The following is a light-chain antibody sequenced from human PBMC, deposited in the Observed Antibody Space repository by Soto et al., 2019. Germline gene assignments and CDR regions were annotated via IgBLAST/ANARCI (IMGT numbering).Light chain of an antibody. CDR3: SLYTSSSKV. CDR2: EVS. V-gene: IGLV2-18*01. Sequence: QSAVTQPPSVSGSPGQSVTISCTGTSSDVGSYNRVSWYQQPPGTAPKLMIYEVSNRPSGVPDRFSGSKSGNTASLTISGLQAEDEADYYCSLYTSSSKVFGGGTKLTVL. CDR1: SSDVGSYNR. J-gene: IGLJ2*01.